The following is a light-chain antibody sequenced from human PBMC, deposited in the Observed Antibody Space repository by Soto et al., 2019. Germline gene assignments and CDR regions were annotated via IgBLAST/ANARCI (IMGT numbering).Light chain of an antibody. CDR3: QQRKSYPIT. V-gene: IGKV1-9*01. CDR1: QDINTY. CDR2: AAS. J-gene: IGKJ5*01. Sequence: DIPLTQSPSFLSASVGDRVTITCRASQDINTYLAWYQQKPGKAPKLLIFAASTLQNGVPSRFSGSGSGTEFTVTITSLQPEDFANYYCQQRKSYPITFGQGTHWRLN.